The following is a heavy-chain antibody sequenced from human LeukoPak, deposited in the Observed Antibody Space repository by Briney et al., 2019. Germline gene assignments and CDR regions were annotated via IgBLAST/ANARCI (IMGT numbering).Heavy chain of an antibody. CDR2: IYYSGST. Sequence: SETLSLTCTVSGGSISSSSYYWGWIRQPPGKGLEWIGSIYYSGSTNYNPSLKSRVTISVDTSKNQFSLKLSSVTAADTAVYYCARKKGYSGYDPQNPQCSGGSCYSRPFDYWGQGTLVTVSS. D-gene: IGHD2-15*01. V-gene: IGHV4-39*07. CDR1: GGSISSSSYY. CDR3: ARKKGYSGYDPQNPQCSGGSCYSRPFDY. J-gene: IGHJ4*02.